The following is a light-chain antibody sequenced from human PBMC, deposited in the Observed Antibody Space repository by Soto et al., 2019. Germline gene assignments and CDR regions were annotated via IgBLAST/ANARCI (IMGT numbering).Light chain of an antibody. CDR1: NSDVGCYNF. CDR2: DVT. CDR3: STYTSSSTLV. Sequence: QSVLTQPAFVSGSPGQSITISCTGTNSDVGCYNFVSWYQQHPGKVPKLMIYDVTNRPSGVSNRFSGSKSGNTASLTISWLXXXXXADYYCSTYTSSSTLVFGTGTKLTVL. V-gene: IGLV2-14*01. J-gene: IGLJ1*01.